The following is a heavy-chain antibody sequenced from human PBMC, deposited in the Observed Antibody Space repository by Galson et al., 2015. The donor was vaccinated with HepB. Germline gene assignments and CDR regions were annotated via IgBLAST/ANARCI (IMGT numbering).Heavy chain of an antibody. CDR2: IWYDGSNK. D-gene: IGHD4-23*01. V-gene: IGHV3-33*06. CDR1: GFTFSSFG. J-gene: IGHJ4*02. CDR3: AKEALPDYGGVTGLEN. Sequence: SLRLSCAASGFTFSSFGMHWVRQAPGKGLEWVAVIWYDGSNKYYADSVKGRFTISRDTSKNTLYLQMSSLRADDTAVYFCAKEALPDYGGVTGLENWGQGTLVTVSS.